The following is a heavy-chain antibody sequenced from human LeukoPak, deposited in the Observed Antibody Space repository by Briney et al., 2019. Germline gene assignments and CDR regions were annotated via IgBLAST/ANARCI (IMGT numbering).Heavy chain of an antibody. V-gene: IGHV5-51*01. CDR1: GYPFTSHW. CDR3: ARSSASYHFDMDV. D-gene: IGHD3-10*01. Sequence: GASLQISFQGAGYPFTSHWIGWVRPMPGKGLGWMGIIDPSDSDTRYSPSFQGQVTISADNSISTAYMFWGSLKASDTAKYYCARSSASYHFDMDVWGKGTTVIVSS. CDR2: IDPSDSDT. J-gene: IGHJ6*04.